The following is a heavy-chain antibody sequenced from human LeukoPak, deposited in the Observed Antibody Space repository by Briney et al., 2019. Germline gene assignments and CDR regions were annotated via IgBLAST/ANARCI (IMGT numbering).Heavy chain of an antibody. Sequence: SETLSLTCTVSGGSISYYYWNWIRQPAGKGLEWIGRIYTSGTTYYNPSLKSRVSMSVDTSKNQFSLKLSSVTAADTAVYYCARQGGRARWLQSRTGGYYFDYWGQGTLVTVSS. CDR1: GGSISYYY. D-gene: IGHD5-24*01. J-gene: IGHJ4*02. CDR3: ARQGGRARWLQSRTGGYYFDY. V-gene: IGHV4-4*07. CDR2: IYTSGTT.